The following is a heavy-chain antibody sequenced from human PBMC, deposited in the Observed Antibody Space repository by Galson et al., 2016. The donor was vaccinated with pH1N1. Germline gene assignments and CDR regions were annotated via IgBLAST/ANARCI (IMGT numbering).Heavy chain of an antibody. J-gene: IGHJ4*02. CDR1: GFTFSSYA. D-gene: IGHD4-17*01. CDR3: AKDLSSDYGDYGLDY. V-gene: IGHV3-23*01. CDR2: ISGRGEST. Sequence: SLRLSCAASGFTFSSYAMSWVRQAPGKGLEWVSAISGRGESTYYSDSVKGHLTISRDNSKNTLYLQTNSLRTEDTAVYYCAKDLSSDYGDYGLDYWGQGTLVTVSS.